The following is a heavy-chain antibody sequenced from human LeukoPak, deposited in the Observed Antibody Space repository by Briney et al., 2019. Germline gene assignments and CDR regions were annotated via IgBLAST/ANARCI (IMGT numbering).Heavy chain of an antibody. J-gene: IGHJ6*03. V-gene: IGHV3-48*01. D-gene: IGHD1-1*01. CDR3: VRAEVGTTLKYYYYYMDV. CDR1: GFTFSRYS. Sequence: PGGSLRLSCAASGFTFSRYSMTWVRQAPGKGLEWISFISSSRSTTYYADSVKGRCTISRDNGKNSMYLQMHSLIAEDTAVYYCVRAEVGTTLKYYYYYMDVWGKGTTVTVSS. CDR2: ISSSRSTT.